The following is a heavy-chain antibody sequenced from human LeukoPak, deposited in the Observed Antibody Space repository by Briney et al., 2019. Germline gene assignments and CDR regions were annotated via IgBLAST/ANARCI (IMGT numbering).Heavy chain of an antibody. D-gene: IGHD2-21*01. CDR3: ARDPFGGGGYGAFDI. CDR2: IRNDGSDT. CDR1: GFTFSSYG. V-gene: IGHV3-30*02. Sequence: GGSLRLSCAASGFTFSSYGMHWVRQAPGKGLEWVAFIRNDGSDTYYADSVKGRFTVSRDNAKNSMYLQMNSLRVEDTAVYYCARDPFGGGGYGAFDIWGQGTMVTVSS. J-gene: IGHJ3*02.